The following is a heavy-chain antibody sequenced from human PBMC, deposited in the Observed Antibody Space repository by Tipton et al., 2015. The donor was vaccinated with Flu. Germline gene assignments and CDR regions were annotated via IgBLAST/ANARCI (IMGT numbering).Heavy chain of an antibody. Sequence: TLSLTCSVSGDSISSGYYWGWIRQAPGKGLEWIGNIHYSGSPHYNPSLKSRVTISIDTSKNQFSLRLSSVTAADTAVYYCAMYYYDSSAYYSQGWFDYWGQGTLVTVSS. V-gene: IGHV4-38-2*01. CDR1: GDSISSGYY. CDR3: AMYYYDSSAYYSQGWFDY. CDR2: IHYSGSP. J-gene: IGHJ5*01. D-gene: IGHD3-22*01.